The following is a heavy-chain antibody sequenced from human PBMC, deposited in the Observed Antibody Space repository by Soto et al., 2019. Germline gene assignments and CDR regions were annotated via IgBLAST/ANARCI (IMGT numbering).Heavy chain of an antibody. CDR3: TRASDIVVAVPATLFAY. D-gene: IGHD2-15*01. CDR1: RFTFRQPW. CDR2: IKSKTDGGTT. Sequence: GGSLRLSCSPSRFTFRQPWMNWVHQAPGKGLEGVGRIKSKTDGGTTDYAAPVKGRFTISRDDSKNTLYLQINSLKTEDTAVYYCTRASDIVVAVPATLFAYWGEGT. V-gene: IGHV3-15*07. J-gene: IGHJ4*02.